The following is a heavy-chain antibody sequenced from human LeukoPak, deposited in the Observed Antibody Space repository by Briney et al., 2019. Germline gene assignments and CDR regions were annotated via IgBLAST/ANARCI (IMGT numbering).Heavy chain of an antibody. Sequence: PGGSLRLSCAASGFTFSAYGMHWVRLAPGKGLDWVAVISYDGSDKYYAASVKGRFTISRDNSKNTLFLQMNSLRAEDTAVYYCAKGSNRGVATIDYWGQGTLVTVSS. J-gene: IGHJ4*02. V-gene: IGHV3-30*18. CDR1: GFTFSAYG. CDR3: AKGSNRGVATIDY. D-gene: IGHD5-12*01. CDR2: ISYDGSDK.